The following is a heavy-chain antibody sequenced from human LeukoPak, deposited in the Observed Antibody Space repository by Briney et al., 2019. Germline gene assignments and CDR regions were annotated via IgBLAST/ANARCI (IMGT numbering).Heavy chain of an antibody. V-gene: IGHV4-4*07. CDR2: IYTSGST. Sequence: SETLSLTCTVSGGSISSYYWSWIRQPAGKGLEWIGRIYTSGSTNYNPSLKSRVTMSVDTSKNQFSLKLSSVTAADTAVYYCARDRHHYDFWSGYHQSYYFDYWGQGTLVTVSS. D-gene: IGHD3-3*01. CDR1: GGSISSYY. CDR3: ARDRHHYDFWSGYHQSYYFDY. J-gene: IGHJ4*02.